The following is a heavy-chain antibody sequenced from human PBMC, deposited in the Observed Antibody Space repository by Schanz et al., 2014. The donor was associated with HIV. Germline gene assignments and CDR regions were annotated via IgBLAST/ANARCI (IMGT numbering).Heavy chain of an antibody. Sequence: QVQLVESGGGVVQPGRSLRLSCAASGFTFSTYGMHWVRQGPGKGLEWVAFISYDGSNKYYADSVKGRFTISRDNAKNSLHLQMNSLRAEDTAVYYCARDLLGGSDGYYYYYGMDVRGQGTTVTVSS. V-gene: IGHV3-30*03. J-gene: IGHJ6*02. D-gene: IGHD1-26*01. CDR3: ARDLLGGSDGYYYYYGMDV. CDR1: GFTFSTYG. CDR2: ISYDGSNK.